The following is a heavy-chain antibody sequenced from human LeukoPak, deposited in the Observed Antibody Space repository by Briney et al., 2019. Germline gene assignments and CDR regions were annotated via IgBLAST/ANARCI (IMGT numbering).Heavy chain of an antibody. D-gene: IGHD1-26*01. V-gene: IGHV4-34*01. CDR3: ARRKWYSGSYGIDP. CDR1: GGSFSGYY. J-gene: IGHJ5*02. CDR2: INHSGST. Sequence: SETLSLTCAVYGGSFSGYYWSWIRQPPGKGLEWIGEINHSGSTNYNPSLKSRVTISVDTSKNQFSLKLSSVTAADTAVYYCARRKWYSGSYGIDPWGQGTLVTVSS.